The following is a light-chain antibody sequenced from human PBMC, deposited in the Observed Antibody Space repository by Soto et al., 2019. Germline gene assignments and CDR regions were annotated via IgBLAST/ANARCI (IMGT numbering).Light chain of an antibody. CDR2: EVN. Sequence: QSVLTQPASVSGSPGLSITISCTGTSSDVGSYNLVSWYQQHPGKAPKLIIYEVNKGPSGVSNRFSGSKSGNTASLTISGLQTEDEADYYCCSYAPSSALFGTGTKVTVL. J-gene: IGLJ1*01. CDR1: SSDVGSYNL. V-gene: IGLV2-23*02. CDR3: CSYAPSSAL.